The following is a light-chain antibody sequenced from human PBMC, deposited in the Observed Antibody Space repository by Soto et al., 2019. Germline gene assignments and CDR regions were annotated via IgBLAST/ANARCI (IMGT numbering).Light chain of an antibody. CDR1: SSDVGDYNY. V-gene: IGLV2-11*01. CDR2: AVN. J-gene: IGLJ3*02. CDR3: CSYAGSYTWV. Sequence: QSARTQPRSESRSPGQSVTISCTGTSSDVGDYNYVSWYQQHPGKAPKLLIYAVNMRPSGVPDRFSGSKSGNTASLTISGLQAEDESDYSCCSYAGSYTWVFGGGTKLTLL.